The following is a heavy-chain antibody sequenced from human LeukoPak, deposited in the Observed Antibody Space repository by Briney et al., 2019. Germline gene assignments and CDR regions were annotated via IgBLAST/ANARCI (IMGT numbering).Heavy chain of an antibody. Sequence: SETLSLTCTVSGGSISSSSYYWGWIRQPPGKGLEWIGSIYYSGSTYYNPSLKSRVTISVDTSKNQFSLNLSSVTAADTAVYYCARLYYDSSGYYHIFYFDYWGQGTLVTVSS. CDR3: ARLYYDSSGYYHIFYFDY. V-gene: IGHV4-39*01. CDR1: GGSISSSSYY. J-gene: IGHJ4*02. D-gene: IGHD3-22*01. CDR2: IYYSGST.